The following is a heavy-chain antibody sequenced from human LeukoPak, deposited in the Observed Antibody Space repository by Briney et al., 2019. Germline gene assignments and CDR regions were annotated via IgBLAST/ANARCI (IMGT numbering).Heavy chain of an antibody. D-gene: IGHD6-19*01. CDR3: AKESSRAVAGDFDY. Sequence: PGGSLRLSCAASGFTFSSHAMGWVRQAPGKGLEWVSSITGSGGSTYYGDSVKGRFTIARDNSRNTLYLQMNSLRVEDTAVYYCAKESSRAVAGDFDYWGQGTLVTVSS. J-gene: IGHJ4*02. CDR1: GFTFSSHA. V-gene: IGHV3-23*01. CDR2: ITGSGGST.